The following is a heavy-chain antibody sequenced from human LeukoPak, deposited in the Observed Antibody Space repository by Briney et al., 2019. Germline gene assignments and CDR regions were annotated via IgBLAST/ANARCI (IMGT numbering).Heavy chain of an antibody. CDR1: GYTFTSYD. D-gene: IGHD3-3*01. CDR2: MNPNSGNT. V-gene: IGHV1-8*03. CDR3: ARHFYDFWSGYYPDYYMDV. J-gene: IGHJ6*03. Sequence: ASVKVSCKASGYTFTSYDINWVRQATGQGLEWMGWMNPNSGNTGYAQKFQGRVTITRNTSISTAYMELSSLRSEDTAVYYCARHFYDFWSGYYPDYYMDVWGKGTTVTVSS.